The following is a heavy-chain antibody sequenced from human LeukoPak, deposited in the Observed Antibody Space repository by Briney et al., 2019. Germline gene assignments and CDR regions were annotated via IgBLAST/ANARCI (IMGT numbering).Heavy chain of an antibody. CDR3: ARDQVSTSSSEFDC. J-gene: IGHJ4*02. D-gene: IGHD5/OR15-5a*01. Sequence: PGGSLRLSCAASGFTFSSHWMHWVRQTPGKGLEWVSRINTDGSATTYADSVKGRFTISRDNAKNTLSLQMNSLRAEDTAVYYCARDQVSTSSSEFDCWGQGTLVTVSS. CDR2: INTDGSAT. CDR1: GFTFSSHW. V-gene: IGHV3-74*01.